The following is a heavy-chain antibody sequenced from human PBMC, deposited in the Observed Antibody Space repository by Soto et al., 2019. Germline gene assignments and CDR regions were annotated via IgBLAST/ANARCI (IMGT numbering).Heavy chain of an antibody. CDR1: GFTFRSYA. Sequence: EVHLLESGGGLFQPGGSLRLSCSASGFTFRSYAMSWVRQAPGKGLEWVSGISGGGSDTYYSDSVRGRFTISRDNSKNTLYLQMNSLRVEDSAVYFCAKDDSLEWFFPLDAWGQGTLVTVSS. D-gene: IGHD3-3*01. CDR3: AKDDSLEWFFPLDA. V-gene: IGHV3-23*01. J-gene: IGHJ5*02. CDR2: ISGGGSDT.